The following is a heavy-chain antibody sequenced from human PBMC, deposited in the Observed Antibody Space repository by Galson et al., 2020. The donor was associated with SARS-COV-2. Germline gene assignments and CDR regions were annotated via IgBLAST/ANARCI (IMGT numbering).Heavy chain of an antibody. D-gene: IGHD4-17*01. J-gene: IGHJ5*02. V-gene: IGHV1-8*01. CDR3: ARSYDDFATWFDP. CDR1: GYTFTNYE. Sequence: VKVSCKASGYTFTNYEINWVRQAPGQGIEWMGWMNPNSGNTGYAQKFQGRVTMTRTTSISTAYMELNSLTSEDTAVYYCARSYDDFATWFDPWGQGTLVTVSS. CDR2: MNPNSGNT.